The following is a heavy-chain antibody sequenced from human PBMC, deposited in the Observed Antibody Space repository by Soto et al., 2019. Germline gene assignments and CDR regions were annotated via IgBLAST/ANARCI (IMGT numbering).Heavy chain of an antibody. Sequence: GGSLRLSCAASGFTFSSYGMHWVRQAPGKGLEWVAVIWYDGSNKYYADSVKGRFTISRDNSKNTLYLQMNSLRAEDTAVYYCAREGGVSYDFWSGYSTGLFDYWGQGTLVTVSS. CDR2: IWYDGSNK. J-gene: IGHJ4*02. V-gene: IGHV3-33*01. CDR1: GFTFSSYG. CDR3: AREGGVSYDFWSGYSTGLFDY. D-gene: IGHD3-3*01.